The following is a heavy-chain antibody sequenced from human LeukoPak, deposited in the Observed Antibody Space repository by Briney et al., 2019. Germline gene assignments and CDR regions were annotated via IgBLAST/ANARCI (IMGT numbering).Heavy chain of an antibody. CDR1: GGSISSYY. V-gene: IGHV4-59*01. D-gene: IGHD2-2*01. CDR3: ARSGYQLLSRPFDY. Sequence: SETLSLTCTVSGGSISSYYWSWIRQPPGKGLEWIGYIYYSGSTNYNPSLKSRVTISVDTSKNQFSLKLSSVTAADTAVYYCARSGYQLLSRPFDYWGQGTLVTVSS. J-gene: IGHJ4*02. CDR2: IYYSGST.